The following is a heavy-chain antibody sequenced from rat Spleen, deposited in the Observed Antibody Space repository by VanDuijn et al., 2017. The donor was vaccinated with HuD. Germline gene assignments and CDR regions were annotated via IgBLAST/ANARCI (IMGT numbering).Heavy chain of an antibody. Sequence: EVQLVESGGGLVQPGRSLKLSCAASGFTFSNYDMAWVRQAPTKGLEWVASISPSGGSTYYRDSVKGRFTISRDNAKSTLYLQMDSLRSEDTATYYCATADGRIAAIEPDAWGQGASVTVSS. CDR3: ATADGRIAAIEPDA. J-gene: IGHJ4*01. CDR1: GFTFSNYD. D-gene: IGHD1-2*01. CDR2: ISPSGGST. V-gene: IGHV5-19*01.